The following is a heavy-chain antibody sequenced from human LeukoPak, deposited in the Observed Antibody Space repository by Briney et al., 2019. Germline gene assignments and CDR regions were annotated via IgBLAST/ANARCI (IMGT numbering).Heavy chain of an antibody. D-gene: IGHD7-27*01. V-gene: IGHV3-48*02. CDR1: GCTFSPYS. J-gene: IGHJ6*02. Sequence: PGGSLRLSCAASGCTFSPYSMNWDRQAPGKGLEWVSYISSSSTTIYYADSVKGRFTISRDNAKNSLYLQMNSLRDEDTAVYYCASSLGIDYYYGMDVWGQGTTVTVSS. CDR2: ISSSSTTI. CDR3: ASSLGIDYYYGMDV.